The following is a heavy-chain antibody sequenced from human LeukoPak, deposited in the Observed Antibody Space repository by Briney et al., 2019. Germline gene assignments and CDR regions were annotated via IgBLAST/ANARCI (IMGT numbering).Heavy chain of an antibody. J-gene: IGHJ4*02. CDR2: IIPIFGTA. CDR3: AKGVPPTTTYYDILTGYYKPQVDY. Sequence: ASVKVSCKASGGTFSSYAISWVRQAPGQGLEWMGGIIPIFGTANYAQKFQGRVTITADESTSTAYMELSRLRAEDTAVYYCAKGVPPTTTYYDILTGYYKPQVDYWGQGTLVTVSS. D-gene: IGHD3-9*01. V-gene: IGHV1-69*13. CDR1: GGTFSSYA.